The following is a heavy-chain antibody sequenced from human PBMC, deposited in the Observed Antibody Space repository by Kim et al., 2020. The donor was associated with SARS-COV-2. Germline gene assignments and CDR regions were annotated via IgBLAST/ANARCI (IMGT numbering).Heavy chain of an antibody. J-gene: IGHJ5*02. CDR2: INPSGGST. Sequence: ASVKVSCKASGYTFTSYYMHWVRQAPGQGLEWMGIINPSGGSTSYAQKFQGRVTMTRDTSTSTVYMELSSLRSEDTAVYYCARAGTSYGSYNWFDPWGQGTLVTVSS. CDR3: ARAGTSYGSYNWFDP. D-gene: IGHD2-2*01. V-gene: IGHV1-46*01. CDR1: GYTFTSYY.